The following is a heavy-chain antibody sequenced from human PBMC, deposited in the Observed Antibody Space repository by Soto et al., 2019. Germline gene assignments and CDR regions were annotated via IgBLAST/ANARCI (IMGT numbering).Heavy chain of an antibody. CDR2: IRSKAYGGTT. J-gene: IGHJ6*03. V-gene: IGHV3-49*03. CDR3: TTDCKDYGETDYYYYYMDV. Sequence: GGSLRLSCTASGFTFGDYAMSWFRQAPGKGLEWVGFIRSKAYGGTTEYAASVKGRFTISRDDSKSIAYLQMNSLKTEDTAVYYCTTDCKDYGETDYYYYYMDVWGKGTTVTVSS. CDR1: GFTFGDYA. D-gene: IGHD4-17*01.